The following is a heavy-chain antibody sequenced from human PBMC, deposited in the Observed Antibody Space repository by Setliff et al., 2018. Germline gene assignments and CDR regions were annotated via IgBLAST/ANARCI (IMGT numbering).Heavy chain of an antibody. CDR1: RSASSGDD. Sequence: GESLKISCAGSRSASSGDDMNWVRQAPGKGLEWISYINTGDDIIYYAPSVKGRFTISRDNAKNSLFLQMNSLRADDTAVYYCVRDSPIRLGVLHSWGQGTLVTVS. CDR2: INTGDDII. D-gene: IGHD2-8*02. J-gene: IGHJ4*02. CDR3: VRDSPIRLGVLHS. V-gene: IGHV3-48*03.